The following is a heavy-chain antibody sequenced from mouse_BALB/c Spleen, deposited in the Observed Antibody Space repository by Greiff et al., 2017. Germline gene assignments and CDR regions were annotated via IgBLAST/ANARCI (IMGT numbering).Heavy chain of an antibody. CDR2: INPYNGAT. V-gene: IGHV1-31*01. Sequence: VQLQQSGPELVKPGASVKISCKASGYSFTGYYMHWVKQSHVKSLEWIGRINPYNGATSYNQNFKDKASLTVDKSSSTAYMELHSLTSEDSAVYYCARRDLGAMDYWGQGTSVTVSS. J-gene: IGHJ4*01. D-gene: IGHD3-1*01. CDR1: GYSFTGYY. CDR3: ARRDLGAMDY.